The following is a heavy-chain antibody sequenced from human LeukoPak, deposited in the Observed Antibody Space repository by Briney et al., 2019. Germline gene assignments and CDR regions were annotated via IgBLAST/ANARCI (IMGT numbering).Heavy chain of an antibody. D-gene: IGHD2-15*01. J-gene: IGHJ5*02. CDR3: TSDLGWWAPFGH. CDR2: INPKSAGT. CDR1: GYTFTDYF. V-gene: IGHV1-2*02. Sequence: ASVKVSCKASGYTFTDYFIHWVRQAPGQGLEWMGWINPKSAGTNCAQKFQGRVTMTRDTSISTAYMELSRLRFDDTAVYYCTSDLGWWAPFGHWGQGTLVTVSS.